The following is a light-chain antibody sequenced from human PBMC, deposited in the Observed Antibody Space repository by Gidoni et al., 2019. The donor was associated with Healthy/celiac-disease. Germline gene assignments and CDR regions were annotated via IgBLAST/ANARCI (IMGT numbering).Light chain of an antibody. V-gene: IGKV1-39*01. CDR2: AAS. CDR1: HSISSY. J-gene: IGKJ1*01. Sequence: DSQRTKSPASLSASVGERVTITCRASHSISSYFNWYQQKPGKAPKLLIYAASSLQSGVPSRFRGSGSGTDFTLTLSILQPEDFVTYCCQQSYSTPRTFGQGTKVEIK. CDR3: QQSYSTPRT.